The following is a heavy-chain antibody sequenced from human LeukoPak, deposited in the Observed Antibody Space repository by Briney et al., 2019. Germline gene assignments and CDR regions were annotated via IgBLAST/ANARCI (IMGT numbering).Heavy chain of an antibody. D-gene: IGHD2/OR15-2a*01. CDR1: GFTFSSYW. CDR2: VSTAGSGT. Sequence: GGSLRLSCAAAGFTFSSYWTHWVRQAPGKGRVWGSRVSTAGSGTTYADSVKGRFTISRDNAKNTLYLQMNSLRAEDTAVYYCVRVVSTNWFDPWGQGTLVTVSS. CDR3: VRVVSTNWFDP. J-gene: IGHJ5*02. V-gene: IGHV3-74*01.